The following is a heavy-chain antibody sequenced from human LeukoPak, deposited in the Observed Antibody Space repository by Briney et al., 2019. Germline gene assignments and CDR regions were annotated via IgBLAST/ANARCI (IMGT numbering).Heavy chain of an antibody. CDR1: GYTFTGYY. CDR2: INPNSGGT. Sequence: ASVKVSCKASGYTFTGYYMHWVRQAPGQGLEWMGWINPNSGGTNYAQKFTVRVTMDRDTSNSTAYMELSGLRSDDTAVYYCARDQGWVPAARDAFDIWGQGTMVTVSS. D-gene: IGHD2-2*01. J-gene: IGHJ3*02. V-gene: IGHV1-2*02. CDR3: ARDQGWVPAARDAFDI.